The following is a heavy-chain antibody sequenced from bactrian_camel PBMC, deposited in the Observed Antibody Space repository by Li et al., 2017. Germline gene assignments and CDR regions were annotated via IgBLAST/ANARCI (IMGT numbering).Heavy chain of an antibody. CDR2: SSSGALSL. V-gene: IGHV3S25*01. D-gene: IGHD1*01. Sequence: QLVEAGGGLVQPGGSLSLSCAASGFTFINYWMYWVRQAPGKGLEWVSSSSSGALSLVYADSVKGRFTISRDNAKNTVYLLMNSLKPEDTAVYYCVKPNPDARGGFDHWGQGTQVTVS. J-gene: IGHJ4*01. CDR3: VKPNPDARGGFDH. CDR1: GFTFINYW.